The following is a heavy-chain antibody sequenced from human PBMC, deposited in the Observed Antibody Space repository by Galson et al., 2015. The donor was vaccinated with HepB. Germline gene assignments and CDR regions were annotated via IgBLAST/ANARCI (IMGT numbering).Heavy chain of an antibody. V-gene: IGHV1-2*02. J-gene: IGHJ4*02. CDR1: GYTFTGYY. CDR2: INPNSGGT. CDR3: ARDRGRWLPDGGDY. D-gene: IGHD5-24*01. Sequence: SVKVSCKASGYTFTGYYMHWVRQAPGQGLEWMGWINPNSGGTNYAQKFQGRVTMTRDTSISTAYMELSRLRSDDTAVYYCARDRGRWLPDGGDYWGQGTLVTVSS.